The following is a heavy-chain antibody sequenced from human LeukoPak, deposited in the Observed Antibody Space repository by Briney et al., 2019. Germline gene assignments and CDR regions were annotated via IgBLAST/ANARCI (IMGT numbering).Heavy chain of an antibody. V-gene: IGHV3-23*01. CDR3: AGDVVDTAMTYFDY. CDR1: GFTFSSYV. Sequence: GGSLRLSCAASGFTFSSYVMTWVRQAPGKGLEWVSAISASGGNTYYADSVKGRFTISRDNSKNTLYLQMNSLRAEDTAVYYCAGDVVDTAMTYFDYWGQGTLVTVSS. D-gene: IGHD5-18*01. CDR2: ISASGGNT. J-gene: IGHJ4*02.